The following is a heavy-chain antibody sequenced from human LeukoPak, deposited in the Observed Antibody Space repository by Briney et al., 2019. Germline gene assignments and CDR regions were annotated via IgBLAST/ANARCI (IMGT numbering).Heavy chain of an antibody. D-gene: IGHD6-13*01. CDR2: ISWNSGSI. CDR3: AKGSQRYSSSLGGPIDY. Sequence: GGSLRLSCAASGFTFNNFAMSWVRQAPGKGLEWVSGISWNSGSIGYADSVKGRFTISRDNAKNSLYLQMNSLRAEDTALYYCAKGSQRYSSSLGGPIDYWGQGTLVTVSS. V-gene: IGHV3-9*01. CDR1: GFTFNNFA. J-gene: IGHJ4*02.